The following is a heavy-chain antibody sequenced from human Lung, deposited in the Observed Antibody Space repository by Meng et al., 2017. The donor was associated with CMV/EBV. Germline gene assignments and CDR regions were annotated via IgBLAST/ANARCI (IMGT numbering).Heavy chain of an antibody. CDR1: GGSIRRSNW. CDR2: IYHSGSN. V-gene: IGHV4-4*02. Sequence: QGQVQGVGPRPGKASGTLALTCAGSGGSIRRSNWWSWGRPPPGKGLEWIGEIYHSGSNNYNPSLKSRVTISVDKSKNQFSLKLSSGTAADTAVYYCASFPPPGKQWLVKDYWGQGTLVTVSS. CDR3: ASFPPPGKQWLVKDY. J-gene: IGHJ4*02. D-gene: IGHD6-19*01.